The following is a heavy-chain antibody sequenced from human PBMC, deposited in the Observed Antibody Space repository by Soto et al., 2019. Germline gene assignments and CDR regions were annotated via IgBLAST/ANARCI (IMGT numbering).Heavy chain of an antibody. V-gene: IGHV4-31*02. J-gene: IGHJ6*02. Sequence: GLEWIGYIYYSGSTYYNPSLKSRVTISVDTSKNQFSLKLSSVTAADTAVYYCARETTTVTRYYYYGMDVWGQGTTVTVSS. D-gene: IGHD4-17*01. CDR3: ARETTTVTRYYYYGMDV. CDR2: IYYSGST.